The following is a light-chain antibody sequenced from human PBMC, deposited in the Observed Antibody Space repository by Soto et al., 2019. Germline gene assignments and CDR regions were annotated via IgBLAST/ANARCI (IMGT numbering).Light chain of an antibody. V-gene: IGLV2-14*03. CDR3: CSHSSSITWM. CDR2: EVA. CDR1: SSDVGGYNF. J-gene: IGLJ3*02. Sequence: QSALTQTASVSGSPGQSITMSCTGTSSDVGGYNFVSWYQQHPGKAPKLIVHEVANRLSGVSGRFSGSKSGNTAFLTISGLQAEDEAVYYCCSHSSSITWMFGGGTQLT.